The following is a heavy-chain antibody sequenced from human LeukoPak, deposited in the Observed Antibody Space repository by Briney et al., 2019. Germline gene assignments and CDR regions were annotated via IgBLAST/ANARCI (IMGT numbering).Heavy chain of an antibody. CDR3: TGEKAGTIVDY. J-gene: IGHJ4*02. V-gene: IGHV4-38-2*02. CDR2: IHHSGST. Sequence: SETLSLTCAVSGYTISSGYYWGWIRQPPGKGLEWIGSIHHSGSTYYNPSLKSRVTISVDMSKNQFSLKLSSVTAADTAVYFCTGEKAGTIVDYWGQGTLVTVSS. CDR1: GYTISSGYY. D-gene: IGHD2-15*01.